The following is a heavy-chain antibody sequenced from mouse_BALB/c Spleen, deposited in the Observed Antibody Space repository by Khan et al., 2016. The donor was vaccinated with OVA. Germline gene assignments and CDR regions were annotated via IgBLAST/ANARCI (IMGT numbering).Heavy chain of an antibody. Sequence: EVQGVESGGDLVKPGGSLKLSCEASGFTFSSYGMSWVRQTPDKRLEWVATISNGGSYTYYPDSVKGRLTISRDNAKKTLYLQMSSLKSEDTAMYYCARHRFTSAAACFAYWGQGTLVTVSA. CDR2: ISNGGSYT. V-gene: IGHV5-6*01. CDR1: GFTFSSYG. CDR3: ARHRFTSAAACFAY. J-gene: IGHJ3*01. D-gene: IGHD1-2*01.